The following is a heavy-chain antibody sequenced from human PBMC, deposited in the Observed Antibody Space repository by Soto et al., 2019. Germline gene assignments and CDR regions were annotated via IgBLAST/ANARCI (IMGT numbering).Heavy chain of an antibody. CDR2: IYYSGST. V-gene: IGHV4-39*01. D-gene: IGHD1-1*01. CDR3: ASQNGASYYFDY. Sequence: SETLSLTCTVSGGSISSSSYYWGWIRQPPGKGLGWIGSIYYSGSTYYNPSLKSRVTISVDTSKNQFSLKLSSVTAADTAVYYCASQNGASYYFDYWGQGTLVTVSS. J-gene: IGHJ4*02. CDR1: GGSISSSSYY.